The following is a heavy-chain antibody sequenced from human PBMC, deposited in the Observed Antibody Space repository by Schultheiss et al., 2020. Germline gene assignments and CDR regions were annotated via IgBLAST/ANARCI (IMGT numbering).Heavy chain of an antibody. Sequence: SETLSLTCTVSGGSISGYYWSWIRQPPGKGLEWIGYIYHSGSTYYNPSLKSRVTMSVDTSKNQFSLKLSSVTAADTAVYYCARGHGYWGQGTLVTVSS. CDR2: IYHSGST. J-gene: IGHJ4*02. CDR1: GGSISGYY. V-gene: IGHV4-59*12. CDR3: ARGHGY.